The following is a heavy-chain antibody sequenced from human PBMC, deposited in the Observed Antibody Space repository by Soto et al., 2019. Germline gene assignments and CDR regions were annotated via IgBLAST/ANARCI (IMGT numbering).Heavy chain of an antibody. CDR3: ARASFRQQLIHDYYYYGMDV. D-gene: IGHD6-13*01. V-gene: IGHV1-69*13. CDR2: IIPIFGTA. CDR1: GGTFSSYA. Sequence: GASVKVSCKASGGTFSSYAISWVRQAPGQGLEWMGGIIPIFGTANYAQKFQGRVTITADESTSTAYMELSSLGSEDTAVYYCARASFRQQLIHDYYYYGMDVWGQGTTVTVSS. J-gene: IGHJ6*02.